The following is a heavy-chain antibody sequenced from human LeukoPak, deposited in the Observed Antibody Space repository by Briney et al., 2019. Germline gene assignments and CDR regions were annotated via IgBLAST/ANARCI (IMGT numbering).Heavy chain of an antibody. Sequence: PGGSLRLSCAASGFTFSSYGMSWVRQAPGKGLEWVSAISGSGGSTYYADSVKGRFTISRDNSKNTLYLQMNSLRAEDTAVYYCARGKLVLRGVYYFDYWGQGTLVTVSS. CDR1: GFTFSSYG. D-gene: IGHD2/OR15-2a*01. CDR2: ISGSGGST. J-gene: IGHJ4*02. V-gene: IGHV3-23*01. CDR3: ARGKLVLRGVYYFDY.